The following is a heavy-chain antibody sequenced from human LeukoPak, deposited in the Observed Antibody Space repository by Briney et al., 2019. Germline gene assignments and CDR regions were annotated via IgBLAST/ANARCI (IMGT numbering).Heavy chain of an antibody. V-gene: IGHV3-23*01. CDR3: AKDRVSPGFNLFDS. D-gene: IGHD3-16*01. J-gene: IGHJ5*01. CDR2: IGGRGDST. Sequence: GGSLRLSCAASGFILSGYAMSWVRQAPGKGLEWVSAIGGRGDSTFYADSVKGRFTISRDNSKNTLYLQMKSLRAEDTAVYYCAKDRVSPGFNLFDSWGQGTLVSVSS. CDR1: GFILSGYA.